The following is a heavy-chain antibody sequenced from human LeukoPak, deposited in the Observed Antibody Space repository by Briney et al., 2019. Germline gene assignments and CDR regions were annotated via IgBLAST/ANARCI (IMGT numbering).Heavy chain of an antibody. CDR1: GGTFSSYA. J-gene: IGHJ5*02. V-gene: IGHV1-69*05. CDR2: VIPIFGAP. Sequence: ASVKVSCKASGGTFSSYAINWVRQALGQGLEWMGGVIPIFGAPNYAHRFQGRLTITTDESTRTAYMNLTSLRSEDTAVYYCARDLRIASSGDWFDPWGQGTLVTVSS. CDR3: ARDLRIASSGDWFDP. D-gene: IGHD6-19*01.